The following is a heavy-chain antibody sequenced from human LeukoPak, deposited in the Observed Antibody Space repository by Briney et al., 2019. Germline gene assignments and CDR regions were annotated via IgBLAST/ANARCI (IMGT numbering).Heavy chain of an antibody. Sequence: SETLSLTCTVSGGSISSSSYYWGWIRQPPGKGLEWIGSIYYSGSTYYNPSLKSRVTISVDTSKNQFSLKLSSVTAADTAVYYCARGVYIAVAGSIGYYYYYYMDVWGKGTTVTISS. V-gene: IGHV4-39*07. J-gene: IGHJ6*03. CDR1: GGSISSSSYY. CDR3: ARGVYIAVAGSIGYYYYYYMDV. D-gene: IGHD6-19*01. CDR2: IYYSGST.